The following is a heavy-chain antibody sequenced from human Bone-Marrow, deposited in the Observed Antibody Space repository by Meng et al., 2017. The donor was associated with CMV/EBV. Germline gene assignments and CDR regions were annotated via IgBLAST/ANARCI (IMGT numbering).Heavy chain of an antibody. CDR2: INHSGST. V-gene: IGHV4-34*01. J-gene: IGHJ4*02. D-gene: IGHD5-12*01. CDR3: AASRLRFQPFDY. CDR1: GGSFKGYY. Sequence: CAVYGGSFKGYYWSWIRQHPGKGLEWIGEINHSGSTNYDPSLKSRVTISVDTSKNQFSLKLSSVTAADTAVYYCAASRLRFQPFDYWGQGTLVTVSS.